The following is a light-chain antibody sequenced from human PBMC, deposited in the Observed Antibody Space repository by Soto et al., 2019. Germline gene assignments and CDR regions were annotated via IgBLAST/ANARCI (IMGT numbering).Light chain of an antibody. CDR1: STDFVSYNR. CDR2: EAR. V-gene: IGLV2-18*01. CDR3: AAWDDSLNGLL. J-gene: IGLJ2*01. Sequence: QSVLTQPPSVSGSPGQSVTISCTGTSTDFVSYNRVSWYQQPPGTAPKLIIYEARNRPSGVPDRFSGSKSGNTASLTFSGLQAADEANYYCAAWDDSLNGLLFGGGTKLTVL.